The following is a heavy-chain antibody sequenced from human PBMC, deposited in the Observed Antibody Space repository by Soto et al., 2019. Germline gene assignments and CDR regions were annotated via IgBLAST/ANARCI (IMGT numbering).Heavy chain of an antibody. V-gene: IGHV4-59*01. Sequence: SETLSLTCTVSGGSISSYYWSWIRQPPGKGLEWIGYIYYSGSTNYNPSLKSRVTISVDTSKNQFSLKLSSVTAADTAVYYCARAQPRTYYYDSSGYYPFDPWGQGTLVTVSS. D-gene: IGHD3-22*01. CDR3: ARAQPRTYYYDSSGYYPFDP. CDR1: GGSISSYY. J-gene: IGHJ5*02. CDR2: IYYSGST.